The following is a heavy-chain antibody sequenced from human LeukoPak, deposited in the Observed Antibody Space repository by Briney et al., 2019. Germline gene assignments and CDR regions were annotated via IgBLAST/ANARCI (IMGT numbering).Heavy chain of an antibody. Sequence: SETLSLTCTVSGGSISSYYWSWIRQPPGKGLEWIGYIYYSGSTNYNPSLKSRVTISVDTSKNQCSLKLSSVTAADTAVYYCARAPDSSVHRRWFDPWGQGTLVTVSS. D-gene: IGHD3-22*01. CDR1: GGSISSYY. V-gene: IGHV4-59*01. CDR3: ARAPDSSVHRRWFDP. J-gene: IGHJ5*02. CDR2: IYYSGST.